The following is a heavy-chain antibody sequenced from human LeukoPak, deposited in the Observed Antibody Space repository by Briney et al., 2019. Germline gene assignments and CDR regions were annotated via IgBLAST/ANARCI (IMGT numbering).Heavy chain of an antibody. CDR1: GFPFSSHG. CDR2: ISPGGGPT. J-gene: IGHJ5*02. Sequence: GGFLRLSCAGSGFPFSSHGMNWVRQAPGKGLEWVSGISPGGGPTYYADSVKGRFTISRDDSKNTLYLQMKNLRAEDTAVYYCAKKYSTGLDPWGQGTLVTVSS. V-gene: IGHV3-23*01. D-gene: IGHD1-26*01. CDR3: AKKYSTGLDP.